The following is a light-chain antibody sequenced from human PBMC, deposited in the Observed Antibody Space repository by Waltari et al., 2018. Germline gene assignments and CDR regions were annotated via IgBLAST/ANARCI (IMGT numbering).Light chain of an antibody. V-gene: IGKV1-9*01. Sequence: IQLTQSPSSLSASVGDTVTITCRASQGISTYLAWLQHKPGRAPKVLIFEASTLQSGVPSRFSGSGSGIDFTLTISSLQPEDVATYYCQQFHDYPWTFGQGTKVEIK. CDR3: QQFHDYPWT. CDR2: EAS. J-gene: IGKJ1*01. CDR1: QGISTY.